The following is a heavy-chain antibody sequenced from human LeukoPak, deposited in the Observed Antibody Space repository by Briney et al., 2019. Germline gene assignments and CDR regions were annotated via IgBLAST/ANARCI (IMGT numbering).Heavy chain of an antibody. J-gene: IGHJ4*02. CDR3: ARVGGYCSSTSCYTRGYYFDY. CDR2: INHSGST. CDR1: GGSFSGYY. Sequence: SETLSLTCAVYGGSFSGYYWSWIRQPPGKGMEWIGEINHSGSTNYNPSLKSRVTISVDTSKHQFSLKLSSVTAADTAVYYCARVGGYCSSTSCYTRGYYFDYWGQGTLVTVSS. D-gene: IGHD2-2*02. V-gene: IGHV4-34*01.